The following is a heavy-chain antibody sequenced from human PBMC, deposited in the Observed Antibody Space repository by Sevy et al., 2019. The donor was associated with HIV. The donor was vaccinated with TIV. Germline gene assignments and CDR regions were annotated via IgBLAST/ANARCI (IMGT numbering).Heavy chain of an antibody. D-gene: IGHD1-1*01. CDR3: ARGGGRTDWGRDV. CDR2: ISYSGST. Sequence: SETLSLTCTVSGGSISSYYWSWIRQPPGKGLEWIGYISYSGSTNDNPSLRSRVTISIDTSKNQFSLRLSFVRAANTAVYYCARGGGRTDWGRDVWGPGTTVTVSS. V-gene: IGHV4-59*01. CDR1: GGSISSYY. J-gene: IGHJ6*02.